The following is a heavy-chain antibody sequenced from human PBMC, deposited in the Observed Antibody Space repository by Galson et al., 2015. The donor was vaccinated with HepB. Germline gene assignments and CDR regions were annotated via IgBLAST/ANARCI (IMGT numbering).Heavy chain of an antibody. J-gene: IGHJ5*02. CDR1: GFTFSSYA. CDR2: ISGSGGST. V-gene: IGHV3-23*01. Sequence: SLRLSCAASGFTFSSYAMSWVRQAPGKGLEWVSAISGSGGSTYYADSVKGRFTISRDNSKNTLYLQMNSLRAEDTAVYYCAKDVAVPAAMPEVMNWFDPWGQGTLVTVSS. D-gene: IGHD2-2*01. CDR3: AKDVAVPAAMPEVMNWFDP.